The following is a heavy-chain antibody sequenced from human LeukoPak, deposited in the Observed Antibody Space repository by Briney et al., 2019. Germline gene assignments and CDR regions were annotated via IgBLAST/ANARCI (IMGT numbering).Heavy chain of an antibody. CDR3: ARDLYDSTTQHHPPHFDS. CDR1: GGSISSSSYY. Sequence: SETLSLTCTVSGGSISSSSYYWGWIRQPPGKGLEWIGSIYYSGSTYYNPSLKSRVTISVDSSMNQFSLKMRSVTAAATAFYYCARDLYDSTTQHHPPHFDSWGQGTLVTVSS. D-gene: IGHD2/OR15-2a*01. CDR2: IYYSGST. J-gene: IGHJ4*02. V-gene: IGHV4-39*07.